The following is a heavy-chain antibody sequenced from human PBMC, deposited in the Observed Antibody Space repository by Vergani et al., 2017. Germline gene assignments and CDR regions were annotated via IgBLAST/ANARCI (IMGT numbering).Heavy chain of an antibody. D-gene: IGHD4-11*01. CDR3: AKGNTVTTVIDY. J-gene: IGHJ4*02. CDR2: IRYDGSNK. CDR1: GFTFSSYG. Sequence: VQLVESGGVVVQPGGSLRLSCAASGFTFSSYGMHWVRQAPGKGLEWVAFIRYDGSNKYYADSVKGRFTISRDNSKNTLYLQMNSLRAEDTAVYYCAKGNTVTTVIDYWGQGTLVTVSS. V-gene: IGHV3-30*02.